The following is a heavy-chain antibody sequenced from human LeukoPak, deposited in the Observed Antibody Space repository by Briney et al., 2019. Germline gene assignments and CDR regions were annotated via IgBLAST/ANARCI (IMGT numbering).Heavy chain of an antibody. CDR2: IIPIFGTT. D-gene: IGHD3-9*01. CDR3: ASFPGGLTHYYFDY. J-gene: IGHJ4*02. Sequence: SVKVSCKASGGTFSSYAISWVRQAPGQGLEWMGGIIPIFGTTNYAQKFQGRVTITADESTSTAYMELSSLRSEDTAVYYCASFPGGLTHYYFDYWGQGTLDTVSS. CDR1: GGTFSSYA. V-gene: IGHV1-69*13.